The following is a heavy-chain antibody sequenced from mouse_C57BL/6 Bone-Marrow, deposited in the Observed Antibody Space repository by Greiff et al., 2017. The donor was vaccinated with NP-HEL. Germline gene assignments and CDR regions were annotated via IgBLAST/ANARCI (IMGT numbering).Heavy chain of an antibody. CDR1: GYTFTSYW. J-gene: IGHJ1*03. V-gene: IGHV1-64*01. D-gene: IGHD1-1*01. Sequence: QVQLKQPGAELVKPGASVKLSCTASGYTFTSYWMHWVKQRPGQGLEWIGMIHPNSGSTNYNEKFKSKATLTVDKSSSTAYMQLSSLTSEDAAVDYCAREITTVGPRYCDVWGTGTTVTVSS. CDR3: AREITTVGPRYCDV. CDR2: IHPNSGST.